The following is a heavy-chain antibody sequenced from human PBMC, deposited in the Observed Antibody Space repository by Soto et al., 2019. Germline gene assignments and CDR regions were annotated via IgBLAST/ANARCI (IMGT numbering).Heavy chain of an antibody. J-gene: IGHJ6*02. CDR1: GASINSGGYY. V-gene: IGHV4-31*03. CDR2: IYFSGST. Sequence: SETLSLTCTVSGASINSGGYYWSWIRQLPGKGLEWIGYIYFSGSTYYNPSLKSRLSISGDTSKNHFSLTLTSVTAADAAVYYCATIGVSGYLAVWGQGTTVTVS. CDR3: ATIGVSGYLAV. D-gene: IGHD3-16*02.